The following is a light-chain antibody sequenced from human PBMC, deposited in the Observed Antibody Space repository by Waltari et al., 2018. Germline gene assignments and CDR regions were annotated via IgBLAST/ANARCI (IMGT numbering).Light chain of an antibody. J-gene: IGLJ2*01. Sequence: QSVLTQPPSVSGTPGPRVTISPSGSPPHIGAGTDVPWSQHLPGTAPKNLIYGNNNRPSGVPDRFSGSKSGTSASLAITGLQADDEADYFCQSFDNMLSGGVVFGGGTKLAVL. CDR1: PPHIGAGTD. CDR2: GNN. CDR3: QSFDNMLSGGVV. V-gene: IGLV1-40*01.